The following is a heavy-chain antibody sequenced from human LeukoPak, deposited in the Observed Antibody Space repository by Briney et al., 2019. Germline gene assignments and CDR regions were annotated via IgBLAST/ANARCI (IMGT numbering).Heavy chain of an antibody. CDR2: INPNSGGT. J-gene: IGHJ4*02. V-gene: IGHV1-2*02. D-gene: IGHD1-26*01. CDR3: ARVGDGGSYSQIGS. CDR1: GYTFTGYY. Sequence: GASVKVSCKASGYTFTGYYMHWVRQAPGQGLEWMGWINPNSGGTNYAQKFQGRVTMTRDTSISTSYMKLSRLRSDDTAVYYCARVGDGGSYSQIGSWGQGTLVTVSS.